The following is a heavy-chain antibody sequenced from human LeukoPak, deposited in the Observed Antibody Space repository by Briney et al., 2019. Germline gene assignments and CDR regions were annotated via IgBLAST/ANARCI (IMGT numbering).Heavy chain of an antibody. CDR2: IIPIFGTA. CDR3: ARESHASGFDP. V-gene: IGHV1-69*13. CDR1: GGTFSSYA. Sequence: EASVTVSCTASGGTFSSYAISWVRQAPGQGLEWMGGIIPIFGTASYAQKFQGRVTITADESTSTAYMELSSLRSEDTAVYYCARESHASGFDPWGQGTLVTVSS. J-gene: IGHJ5*02. D-gene: IGHD3-10*01.